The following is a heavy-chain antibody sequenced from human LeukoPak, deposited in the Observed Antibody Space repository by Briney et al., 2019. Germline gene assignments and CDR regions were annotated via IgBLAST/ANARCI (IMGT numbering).Heavy chain of an antibody. D-gene: IGHD4-17*01. CDR2: ISPEEGVE. Sequence: PGGSLRLSCVASGFTFGSSWMTWVRQAPGKGLEWVAQISPEEGVENYVDSVKGRFTVSRDNAKNSVYLQMNSLRGEDTAVYYCARDPHYGALDYWGQGTLVTVSS. V-gene: IGHV3-7*01. CDR3: ARDPHYGALDY. J-gene: IGHJ4*02. CDR1: GFTFGSSW.